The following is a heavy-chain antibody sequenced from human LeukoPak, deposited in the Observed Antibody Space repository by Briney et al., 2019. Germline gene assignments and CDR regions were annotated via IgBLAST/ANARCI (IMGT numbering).Heavy chain of an antibody. J-gene: IGHJ4*02. CDR1: GGTFSSYA. Sequence: SVKVSCTASGGTFSSYAVSWVRQAPGQGPEWMGGISPIFGTANYAQKMQGRVTITTDESTSTAYMELSSLRSEDTAVYYCASGGIAARVEGFDYWGQGTLVTVSS. CDR3: ASGGIAARVEGFDY. CDR2: ISPIFGTA. V-gene: IGHV1-69*05. D-gene: IGHD6-6*01.